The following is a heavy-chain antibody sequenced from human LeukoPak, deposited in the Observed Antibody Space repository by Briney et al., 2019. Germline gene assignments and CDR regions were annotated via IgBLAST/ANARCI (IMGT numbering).Heavy chain of an antibody. J-gene: IGHJ6*03. CDR3: ARGRVSSSTWYSTYYYYFYMDV. V-gene: IGHV4-59*01. CDR1: DDSISRYY. CDR2: VDHTGST. D-gene: IGHD1-1*01. Sequence: MAAETLCLTCRVSDDSISRYYWTWIRQPPGKGLEWVGYVDHTGSTNFNPSLDGRVSISRDTTKNLFSLRLRSVTAAATAVYFCARGRVSSSTWYSTYYYYFYMDVWGKGTTVTVSS.